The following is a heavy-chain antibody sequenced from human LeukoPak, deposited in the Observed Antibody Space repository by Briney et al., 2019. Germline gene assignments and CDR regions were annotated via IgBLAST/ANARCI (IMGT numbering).Heavy chain of an antibody. D-gene: IGHD6-13*01. CDR1: GFTFSTNS. V-gene: IGHV3-33*08. CDR3: AREDRIAPADKAFDI. CDR2: IWYDGGNR. J-gene: IGHJ3*02. Sequence: GGSLRLSCSASGFTFSTNSMHWVRQAPGKGLEWVAIIWYDGGNRYHADSVKGRFTISRDNSKNTLYLQLNSLRAEDTAVYYCAREDRIAPADKAFDIWGQGTMVTVSS.